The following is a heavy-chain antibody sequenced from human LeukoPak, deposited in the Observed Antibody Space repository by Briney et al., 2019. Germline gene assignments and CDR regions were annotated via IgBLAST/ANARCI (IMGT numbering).Heavy chain of an antibody. V-gene: IGHV3-30*02. D-gene: IGHD6-6*01. J-gene: IGHJ4*02. CDR2: IRYDGRNE. Sequence: GGSLRLSCAASGFTFSTYDMHWVRQAPGKGLEWVAFIRYDGRNEYYADSVKGRFTISRDNAKNTLYLQMNSLRPEDTAVYYCAKKHSGSCFYFEYWGQGTRVTVSS. CDR3: AKKHSGSCFYFEY. CDR1: GFTFSTYD.